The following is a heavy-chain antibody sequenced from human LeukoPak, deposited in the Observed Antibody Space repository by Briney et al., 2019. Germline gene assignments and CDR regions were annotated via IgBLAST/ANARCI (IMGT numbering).Heavy chain of an antibody. CDR3: AREFCSGTSCYKTIDY. D-gene: IGHD2-2*02. Sequence: GGSLRLSCAASGFTFSSYAMHWVRQAPGKGLEYVSAIGSNGGSTYYANSVKGRFTISRDNSKNTLYLQMGSLRAEDMAVYYCAREFCSGTSCYKTIDYWGQGTLVTVSS. CDR1: GFTFSSYA. CDR2: IGSNGGST. V-gene: IGHV3-64*01. J-gene: IGHJ4*02.